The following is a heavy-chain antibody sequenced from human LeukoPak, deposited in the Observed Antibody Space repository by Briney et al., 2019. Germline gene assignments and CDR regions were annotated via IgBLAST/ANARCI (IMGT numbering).Heavy chain of an antibody. CDR2: INSDGSST. Sequence: GGSLRLSCTASGFTFSNYWMDWVRQAPGKGLVWVSRINSDGSSTTYADSVKGRFTSSRDNAKNTLYLQMNSLRAEDTAVYYCARVQYCGGDCDRYHYYYGMDVWGQGTTVAVSS. CDR3: ARVQYCGGDCDRYHYYYGMDV. CDR1: GFTFSNYW. J-gene: IGHJ6*02. V-gene: IGHV3-74*01. D-gene: IGHD2-21*02.